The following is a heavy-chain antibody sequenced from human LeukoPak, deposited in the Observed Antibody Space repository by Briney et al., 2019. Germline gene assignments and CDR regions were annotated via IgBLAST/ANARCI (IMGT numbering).Heavy chain of an antibody. J-gene: IGHJ4*02. D-gene: IGHD6-19*01. CDR2: ISGSGGST. CDR1: GFTFSSYA. V-gene: IGHV3-23*01. Sequence: GGSLRLSCAASGFTFSSYAMSWVRQAPGKGLEWVSAISGSGGSTYYADSVKGRFTISRDNSKNTLYLQMNGLRAEDTAVYYCAKSMWQWLAHFDYWGQGTLVTVSS. CDR3: AKSMWQWLAHFDY.